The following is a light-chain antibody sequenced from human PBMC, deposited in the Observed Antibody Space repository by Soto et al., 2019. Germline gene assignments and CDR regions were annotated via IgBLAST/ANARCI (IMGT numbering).Light chain of an antibody. CDR1: SSDVGSYNL. J-gene: IGLJ2*01. CDR2: EDS. Sequence: QSALTQPASVSGSPGQSITISCTGTSSDVGSYNLVSWYQQHPGKAPKLMIYEDSKRPSGVSNRVSGSKSGNTASLTISGLQAEDEADYYCCSYAGSSTVVFGGGTKLTVL. CDR3: CSYAGSSTVV. V-gene: IGLV2-23*01.